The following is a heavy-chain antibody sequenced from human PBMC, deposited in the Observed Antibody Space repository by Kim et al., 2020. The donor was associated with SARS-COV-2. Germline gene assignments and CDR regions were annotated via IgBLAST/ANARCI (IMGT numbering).Heavy chain of an antibody. D-gene: IGHD4-17*01. Sequence: ASVKFSCKASGYTFTSYAMHWVRQAPGQRLEWMGWINAGNGNTKYSQKFQGRVTITRDTSASTSYMELSSLISEATAVYYCAREGVLRSGYYGMDVWGHG. J-gene: IGHJ6*01. CDR2: INAGNGNT. CDR1: GYTFTSYA. V-gene: IGHV1-3*01. CDR3: AREGVLRSGYYGMDV.